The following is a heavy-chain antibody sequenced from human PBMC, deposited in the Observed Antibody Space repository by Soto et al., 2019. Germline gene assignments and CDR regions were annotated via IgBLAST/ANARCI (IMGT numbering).Heavy chain of an antibody. Sequence: GGSLRLSCAASGFTFSNAWMSWVRQAPGKGLEWVGRIKSKTDGGTTDYAAPVKGRFTISRDDSKNTLYLQMNSLKTEDTAVYYCTTDWNYGGIIDYWGQGTLVTVSS. J-gene: IGHJ4*02. CDR3: TTDWNYGGIIDY. D-gene: IGHD1-7*01. CDR1: GFTFSNAW. V-gene: IGHV3-15*01. CDR2: IKSKTDGGTT.